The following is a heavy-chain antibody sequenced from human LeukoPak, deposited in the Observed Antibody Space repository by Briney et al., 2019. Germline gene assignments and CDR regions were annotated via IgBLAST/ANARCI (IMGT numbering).Heavy chain of an antibody. D-gene: IGHD3-10*01. Sequence: PSETLSLTCTVSGGSISSGSYYWSWIRQPPGKGLEWIGEINHSGSTNYNPSLKSRVTISVDTSKNQFSLKLSSVTAADTAVYYCARRNYGSGRSGFDPWGQGTLVTVSS. CDR1: GGSISSGSYY. CDR3: ARRNYGSGRSGFDP. V-gene: IGHV4-39*07. CDR2: INHSGST. J-gene: IGHJ5*02.